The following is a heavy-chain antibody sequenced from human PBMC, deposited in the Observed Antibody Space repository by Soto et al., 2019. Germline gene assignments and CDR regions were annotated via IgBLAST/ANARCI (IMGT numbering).Heavy chain of an antibody. J-gene: IGHJ6*02. CDR3: AREARSPILLLVAMDV. CDR1: GGTFSTYG. D-gene: IGHD3-10*01. V-gene: IGHV1-69*01. CDR2: IIPFVGTT. Sequence: QVTLVQSGAEVKKPGSSVKVSCKASGGTFSTYGITWVRQAPGQGLEWMGEIIPFVGTTNYAQKFQGRVTISADESTSTDYMELSSLRSEDTAVYYCAREARSPILLLVAMDVWGQGTSVTGSS.